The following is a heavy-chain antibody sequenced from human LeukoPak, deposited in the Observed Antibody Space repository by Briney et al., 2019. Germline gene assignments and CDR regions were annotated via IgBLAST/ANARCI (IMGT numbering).Heavy chain of an antibody. CDR3: AREQWLAHFDY. V-gene: IGHV4-31*03. CDR2: IYYSGST. CDR1: GGSISSGGYY. Sequence: PSQTLSLTCTVSGGSISSGGYYWSWIRQHPGKGLEWIGYIYYSGSTYYNPSLKSRVTISVDTSKNQFSLKLSFVTAADTAVYYCAREQWLAHFDYWGQGTLVTVSS. J-gene: IGHJ4*02. D-gene: IGHD6-19*01.